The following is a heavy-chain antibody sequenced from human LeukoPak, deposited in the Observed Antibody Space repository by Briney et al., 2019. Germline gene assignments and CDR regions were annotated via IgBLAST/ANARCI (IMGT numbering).Heavy chain of an antibody. CDR1: GFTFNRYA. J-gene: IGHJ4*02. D-gene: IGHD4-11*01. CDR2: ISGSGCST. V-gene: IGHV3-23*01. Sequence: GGSLTLSCALSGFTFNRYAMSWVRQAPGKGLEWVAAISGSGCSTYYAHSVKGRFTISRDNSKNTLYLQMNSLRAEDTAIYYCAKGTSNYAVDYFDYWGQGTLVTVSS. CDR3: AKGTSNYAVDYFDY.